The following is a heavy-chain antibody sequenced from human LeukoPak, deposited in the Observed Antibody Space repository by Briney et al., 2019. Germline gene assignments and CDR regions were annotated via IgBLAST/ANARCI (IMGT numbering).Heavy chain of an antibody. J-gene: IGHJ4*02. CDR2: IYYSGST. Sequence: SETLSLTCAVSGGSISSNSYYWGWIRQPPGKGLEWIGSIYYSGSTYYHPSLKSRVTISVDTSKNQFSLKLSSVTAADTAVYYCARTRYYYGSRSYGAPYYFDYWGQGTLVTVSS. CDR3: ARTRYYYGSRSYGAPYYFDY. D-gene: IGHD3-10*01. V-gene: IGHV4-39*01. CDR1: GGSISSNSYY.